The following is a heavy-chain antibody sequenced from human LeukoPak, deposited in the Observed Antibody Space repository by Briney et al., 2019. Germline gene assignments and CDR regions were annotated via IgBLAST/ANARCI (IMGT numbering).Heavy chain of an antibody. Sequence: PSETLSLTCNVSGASISSNYLSWIRQPPGKGLEWIGFIYHTGSTNYNPSLKSRVTLSVDTSKNQFSLRQSSVTAADTAVYYCATAYRSSSKFDYWGQGTLVTVSS. CDR3: ATAYRSSSKFDY. CDR2: IYHTGST. V-gene: IGHV4-59*01. D-gene: IGHD6-6*01. J-gene: IGHJ4*02. CDR1: GASISSNY.